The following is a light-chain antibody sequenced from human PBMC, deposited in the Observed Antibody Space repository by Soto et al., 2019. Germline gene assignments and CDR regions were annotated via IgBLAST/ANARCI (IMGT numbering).Light chain of an antibody. J-gene: IGLJ1*01. CDR2: DVS. CDR3: SSHAGSKNYV. V-gene: IGLV2-8*01. CDR1: SSDVGGYNF. Sequence: QSVLTQPPSASGSPGQSVTISCTGTSSDVGGYNFVSWFQHHPGKAPKLMIYDVSKRPSGVPDRFSGSKSGNTASLTVSGLQAEDEADYYCSSHAGSKNYVFGTGTKVTVL.